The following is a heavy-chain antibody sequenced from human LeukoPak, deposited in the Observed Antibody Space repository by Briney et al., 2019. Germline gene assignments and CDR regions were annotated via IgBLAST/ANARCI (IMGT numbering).Heavy chain of an antibody. CDR3: ARVNLANWNYAVDY. D-gene: IGHD1-7*01. CDR2: IYYSGST. CDR1: GGSISSYY. Sequence: PSETLSLTCTVSGGSISSYYWSWIRQPPGKGLEWIGYIYYSGSTNYNPSLKSRVTISVDTSKNQFSLKLSSVTAADTAVYYCARVNLANWNYAVDYWGQGTLVTVSP. V-gene: IGHV4-59*01. J-gene: IGHJ4*02.